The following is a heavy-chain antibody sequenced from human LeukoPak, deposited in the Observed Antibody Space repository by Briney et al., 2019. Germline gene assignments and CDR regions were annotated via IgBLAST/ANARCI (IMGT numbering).Heavy chain of an antibody. J-gene: IGHJ6*03. Sequence: PSETLSLTCTVSGYSISSGYYWGWIRQPPGKGLEWIGSIYHSGSTYYNPSLKSRVTISVDTSKNQFSLKLSSVTAADTAVYYCARSGMGSSTYYYYYMDVWGKGTTVTVSS. D-gene: IGHD2-2*01. CDR3: ARSGMGSSTYYYYYMDV. CDR1: GYSISSGYY. V-gene: IGHV4-38-2*02. CDR2: IYHSGST.